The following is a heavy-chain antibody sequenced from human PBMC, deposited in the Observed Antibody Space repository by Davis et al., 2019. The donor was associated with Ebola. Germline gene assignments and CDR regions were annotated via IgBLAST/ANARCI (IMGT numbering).Heavy chain of an antibody. Sequence: HSQTLSLTCAIPGDSVSGSNGAWNWTRQPPSRGLEWLGWAYYSSNCYIDYAASVKSRITINPDTAKNQFSLQLNSVTPEDTAVYYCARGWFKSGMDVWGQGTTVTVSS. V-gene: IGHV6-1*01. J-gene: IGHJ6*02. CDR1: GDSVSGSNGA. CDR2: AYYSSNCYI. CDR3: ARGWFKSGMDV. D-gene: IGHD6-19*01.